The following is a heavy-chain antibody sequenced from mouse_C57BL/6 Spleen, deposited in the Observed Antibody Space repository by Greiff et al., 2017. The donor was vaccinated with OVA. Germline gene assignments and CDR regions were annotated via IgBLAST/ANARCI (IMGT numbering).Heavy chain of an antibody. Sequence: QVQLQQPGAELAKPGASVKLSCKASGYTFTSYWMHWVKQRPGQGLEWIGIINPSSGYTKYNQKFKGKATLTVDKSSSTAYMQLSSLTSEYSAVYYGASRATGPFAYWGQGTLVTVSA. CDR3: ASRATGPFAY. J-gene: IGHJ3*01. V-gene: IGHV1-64*01. CDR2: INPSSGYT. D-gene: IGHD1-1*01. CDR1: GYTFTSYW.